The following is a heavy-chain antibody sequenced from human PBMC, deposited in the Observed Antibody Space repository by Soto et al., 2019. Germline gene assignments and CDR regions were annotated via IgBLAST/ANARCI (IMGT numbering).Heavy chain of an antibody. V-gene: IGHV4-31*03. D-gene: IGHD3-22*01. CDR2: IYYSGST. CDR3: ARDHYYESSGYYRAFDI. J-gene: IGHJ3*02. Sequence: QVQLQESGPGLVKPSQTLSLTCTVSGGSISSGGYYWSWIRQHPGKGLEWIGYIYYSGSTYYNPYLKSGVTLAVDTSKNQFSLKLSSGTAADTAVYYGARDHYYESSGYYRAFDIWGQGTMVTVSS. CDR1: GGSISSGGYY.